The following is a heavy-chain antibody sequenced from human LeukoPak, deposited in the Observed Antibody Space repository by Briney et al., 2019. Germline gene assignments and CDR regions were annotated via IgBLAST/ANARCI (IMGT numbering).Heavy chain of an antibody. Sequence: GGSLRLSCAASGFTFSSYAMSWVRQAPGKGLEWVSAISGSGGSTYYADSVKGRFTISRDNSKNTLYLQMNSLRAEDTAVYYCARVLTYSGSWYAFWYWGQGTLVTVSS. V-gene: IGHV3-23*01. D-gene: IGHD6-13*01. J-gene: IGHJ4*02. CDR2: ISGSGGST. CDR1: GFTFSSYA. CDR3: ARVLTYSGSWYAFWY.